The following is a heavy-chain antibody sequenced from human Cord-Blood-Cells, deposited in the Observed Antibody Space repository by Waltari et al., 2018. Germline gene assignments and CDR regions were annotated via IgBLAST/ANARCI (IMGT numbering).Heavy chain of an antibody. J-gene: IGHJ4*02. CDR1: GGSISSSSYY. Sequence: QLQLQESGPGLVKPSETLSLTCTVSGGSISSSSYYWGWIRQPPGQGLEWIGSIYYSGSTYYNPSLKSRVTISVDTSKNQFSLKLSSVTAADTAVYYCATWGVAARYYFDYWGQGTLVTVSS. CDR3: ATWGVAARYYFDY. CDR2: IYYSGST. V-gene: IGHV4-39*01. D-gene: IGHD6-6*01.